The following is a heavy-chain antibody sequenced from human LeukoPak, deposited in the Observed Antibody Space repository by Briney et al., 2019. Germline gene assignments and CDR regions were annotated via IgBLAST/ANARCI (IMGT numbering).Heavy chain of an antibody. Sequence: PSETLSLTRAVYGGSFSAYYWSWIRQPPGKGLEWIGEINHSGSTNYNPSLKSRVTISVDTSKNQFSLKLSSVTAADTAVYYCARGRRYSGYNYMDVWGKGTTVTVSS. CDR3: ARGRRYSGYNYMDV. CDR1: GGSFSAYY. J-gene: IGHJ6*03. D-gene: IGHD5-12*01. CDR2: INHSGST. V-gene: IGHV4-34*01.